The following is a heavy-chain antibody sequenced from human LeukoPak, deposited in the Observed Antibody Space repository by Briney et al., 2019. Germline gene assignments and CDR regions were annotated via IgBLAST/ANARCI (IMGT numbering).Heavy chain of an antibody. V-gene: IGHV4-59*01. CDR3: ARLSRSGSYFDY. CDR1: GGSISSYY. D-gene: IGHD1-26*01. CDR2: IYYSGST. Sequence: SETLSLTCTVSGGSISSYYWSWIRQPPGKGLEWIGYIYYSGSTNYNPSLKSRVTISVDTSKNQFSLKLSSVTAADTAVYYCARLSRSGSYFDYWGQGTLVTVFS. J-gene: IGHJ4*02.